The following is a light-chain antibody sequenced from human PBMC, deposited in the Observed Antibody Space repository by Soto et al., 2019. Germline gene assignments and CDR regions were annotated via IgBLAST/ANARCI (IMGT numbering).Light chain of an antibody. Sequence: QSALTQPPSASGSPGQSLTISCTGTSSDVGFYNFVSWYQQRPGKAPKLVIYEVTKRPSGVPDRFSGSKSGSTASLTVSGLQADDEADYYCASYADTNNLLFGGGTKLTVL. J-gene: IGLJ2*01. CDR1: SSDVGFYNF. V-gene: IGLV2-8*01. CDR3: ASYADTNNLL. CDR2: EVT.